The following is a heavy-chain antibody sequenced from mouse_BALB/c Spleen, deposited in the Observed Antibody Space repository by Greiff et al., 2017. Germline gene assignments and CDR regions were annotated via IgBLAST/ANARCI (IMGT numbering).Heavy chain of an antibody. J-gene: IGHJ4*01. D-gene: IGHD1-1*01. CDR1: GFTFSSYA. CDR2: ISSGGSYT. CDR3: AKFYYGSRNYAMDY. V-gene: IGHV5-9-4*01. Sequence: EVQLVESGGGLVKPGGSLKLSCAASGFTFSSYAMSWVRQTPEKRLEWVASISSGGSYTYYPDTVTGRFTISRDNAKNTLYLEMSSLRSEDTAMYYCAKFYYGSRNYAMDYWGQGTSVTVSS.